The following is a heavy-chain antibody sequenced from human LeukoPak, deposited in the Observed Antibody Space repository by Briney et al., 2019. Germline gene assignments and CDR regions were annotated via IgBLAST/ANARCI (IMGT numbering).Heavy chain of an antibody. Sequence: GGSLRLSCAASGFTFSSYAMSWVRQAPGEGLEWVSAISGSGGSTYYADSVKGRFTISRDNSKNTLYLQMNSLRAEDTAVYYCAWCSSTSCPYGMDVWGQGTTVTVSS. V-gene: IGHV3-23*01. CDR1: GFTFSSYA. CDR3: AWCSSTSCPYGMDV. D-gene: IGHD2-2*01. CDR2: ISGSGGST. J-gene: IGHJ6*02.